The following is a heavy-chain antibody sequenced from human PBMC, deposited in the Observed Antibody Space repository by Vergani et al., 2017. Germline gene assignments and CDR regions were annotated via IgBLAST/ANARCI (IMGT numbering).Heavy chain of an antibody. J-gene: IGHJ5*02. D-gene: IGHD3-22*01. CDR3: ASHGNYYDSSGYYYVGWFDP. Sequence: QVQLQESGPGLVKPSQTLSLTCTVSGGSISRGGYYWSWIRQHPGKGLEWIGYIYYSGSTYSNPSLKSRVTISVDTSKNQFSLKLSSVTAADTAVYYCASHGNYYDSSGYYYVGWFDPWGQGALVTVSS. V-gene: IGHV4-31*03. CDR2: IYYSGST. CDR1: GGSISRGGYY.